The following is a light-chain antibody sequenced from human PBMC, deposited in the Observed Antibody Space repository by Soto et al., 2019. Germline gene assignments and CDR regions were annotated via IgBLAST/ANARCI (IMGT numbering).Light chain of an antibody. CDR2: AAS. CDR3: HHYLYGGSPLFT. J-gene: IGKJ3*01. V-gene: IGKV3-20*01. CDR1: QSVSTNS. Sequence: IVLTQSPGTLSLSPGERATLSCRASQSVSTNSLVWYQQKPGQAPRLLIYAASSRATGIPDGFSGSGSGTDFTLTISRLEPEDFAVYYCHHYLYGGSPLFTFGPGPTGAI.